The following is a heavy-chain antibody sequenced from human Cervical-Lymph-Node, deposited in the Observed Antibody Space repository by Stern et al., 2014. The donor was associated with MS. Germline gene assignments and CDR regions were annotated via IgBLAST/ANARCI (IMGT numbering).Heavy chain of an antibody. CDR3: ATYPGLEVASYS. CDR1: GGTISSYA. Sequence: QVQLFQPGAEVKLPGSSVKVSCKASGGTISSYAITSVRPGPGQGLAWIGGIIPLFGTANYGQKIQGSVTITADRTSNTDSIDLSRLRSEETAVYYCATYPGLEVASYSWGQGTLVTVSS. CDR2: IIPLFGTA. J-gene: IGHJ4*02. V-gene: IGHV1-69*06. D-gene: IGHD6-19*01.